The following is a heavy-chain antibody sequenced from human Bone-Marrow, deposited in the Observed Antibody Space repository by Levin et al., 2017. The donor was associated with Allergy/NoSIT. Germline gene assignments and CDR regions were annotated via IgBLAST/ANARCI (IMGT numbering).Heavy chain of an antibody. CDR1: GFTFTSHA. CDR2: ISSDGIYK. J-gene: IGHJ6*02. D-gene: IGHD4-11*01. V-gene: IGHV3-30*04. Sequence: PGGSLRLSCAASGFTFTSHAFHWVRQAPGKGLESLAVISSDGIYKYYADSVKGRFTISRDNSQNTLYVQMDSLRPEDTAVYYCARSLSGFDYTNRGGGGMDVWGQGTTVTVSS. CDR3: ARSLSGFDYTNRGGGGMDV.